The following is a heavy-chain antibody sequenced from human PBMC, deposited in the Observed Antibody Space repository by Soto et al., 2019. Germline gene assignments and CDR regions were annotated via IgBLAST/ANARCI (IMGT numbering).Heavy chain of an antibody. CDR2: IIPIFGTA. J-gene: IGHJ5*02. D-gene: IGHD3-22*01. V-gene: IGHV1-69*13. CDR3: ARDLDYYDSSVNP. CDR1: GGTFSSYA. Sequence: GASVKVSCKASGGTFSSYAISWVRQAPGQGLEWMGGIIPIFGTANYAQKFQGRVTITADESTSTAYMELSSLRSEDTAVYYCARDLDYYDSSVNPWGQGTLVTVSS.